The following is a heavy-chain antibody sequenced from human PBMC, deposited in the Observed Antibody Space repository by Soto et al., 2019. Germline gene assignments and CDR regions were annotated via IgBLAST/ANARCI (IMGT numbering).Heavy chain of an antibody. D-gene: IGHD2-15*01. CDR1: GYTFTGYY. Sequence: GASVKVSCKASGYTFTGYYMHWVRRAPGQGLEWMGWINPNSGGTNYAQKFQGWVTMTRDTSISTAYMELSRLRSDDTAVYYCAREGRGYCSGGSCYSWNYYYGMDVWGQGTTVTVSS. J-gene: IGHJ6*02. CDR3: AREGRGYCSGGSCYSWNYYYGMDV. CDR2: INPNSGGT. V-gene: IGHV1-2*04.